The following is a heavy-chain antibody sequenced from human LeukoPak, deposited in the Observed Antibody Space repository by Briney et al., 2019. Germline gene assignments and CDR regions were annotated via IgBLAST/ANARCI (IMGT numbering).Heavy chain of an antibody. J-gene: IGHJ4*02. CDR3: ARDSYYYDSSGFPPEY. Sequence: PGRSLRLSCAASGFTFNSYAMHWDRQAPGKGLEWVALISYDGSNKYYADSVKGRFTISRDNSKNTLYLQMNSLRAEDTAVYYCARDSYYYDSSGFPPEYWGLGTLVTVSS. D-gene: IGHD3-22*01. V-gene: IGHV3-30-3*01. CDR2: ISYDGSNK. CDR1: GFTFNSYA.